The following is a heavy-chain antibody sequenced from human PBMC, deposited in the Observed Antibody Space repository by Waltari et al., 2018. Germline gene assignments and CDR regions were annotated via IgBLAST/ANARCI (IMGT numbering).Heavy chain of an antibody. CDR2: IAYSGRT. J-gene: IGHJ5*02. Sequence: QLQLQESGPGLVKPSETLSLTCTVSGGSISSESYYWGWIRQPPGKGLEWIGIIAYSGRTYYNPSLKSRGTIAVDTSKNQFSLKLSSVTAADTAVYYCARLSYHIVTGYGWFDPWGLGTLVTVSS. D-gene: IGHD3-9*01. CDR3: ARLSYHIVTGYGWFDP. CDR1: GGSISSESYY. V-gene: IGHV4-39*01.